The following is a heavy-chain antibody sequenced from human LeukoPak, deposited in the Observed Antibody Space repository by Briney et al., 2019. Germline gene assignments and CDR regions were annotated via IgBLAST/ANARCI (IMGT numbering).Heavy chain of an antibody. D-gene: IGHD2-2*02. J-gene: IGHJ4*02. V-gene: IGHV4-31*03. CDR3: ASSAIVVVPAAIRFDC. CDR2: IYYSGST. CDR1: GGSISSGGYY. Sequence: PSETLSLTCTVSGGSISSGGYYWSWLRQHPGKGLEWIGYIYYSGSTYYNPSLKSRVTISVDTSKSQFSLKLSSVTAADTAVYYCASSAIVVVPAAIRFDCWGQGTLVTVSS.